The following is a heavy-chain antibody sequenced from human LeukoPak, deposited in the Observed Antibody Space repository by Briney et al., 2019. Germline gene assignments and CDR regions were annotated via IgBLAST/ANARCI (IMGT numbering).Heavy chain of an antibody. J-gene: IGHJ3*02. CDR1: GGSISSGDYY. CDR3: ARGSSLRDADAFDI. CDR2: INHSGST. D-gene: IGHD6-6*01. Sequence: PSQTLSLTCTVSGGSISSGDYYWSWIRQPPGKGLEWIGEINHSGSTNYNPSLKSRVTISVDTSKNQFSLKLSSVTAADTAVYYCARGSSLRDADAFDIWGQGTMVTVSS. V-gene: IGHV4-30-4*01.